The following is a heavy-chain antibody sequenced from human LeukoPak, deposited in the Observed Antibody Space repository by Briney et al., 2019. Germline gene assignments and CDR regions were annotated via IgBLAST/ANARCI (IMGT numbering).Heavy chain of an antibody. V-gene: IGHV3-9*01. Sequence: GGSLRLSCAASGFTFDDYAMHWVRQAPGKGLEWVSGISWNSGSIGYADSVKGRFTISRDNAKTSLYLQMNSLRAEDTALYYCAKATNDAAYDYWGQGTLVTVSS. J-gene: IGHJ4*02. CDR1: GFTFDDYA. CDR2: ISWNSGSI. CDR3: AKATNDAAYDY. D-gene: IGHD1-1*01.